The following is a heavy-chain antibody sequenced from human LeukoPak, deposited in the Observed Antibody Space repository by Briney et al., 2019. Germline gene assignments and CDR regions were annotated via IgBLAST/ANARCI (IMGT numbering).Heavy chain of an antibody. J-gene: IGHJ6*03. D-gene: IGHD1-26*01. Sequence: GGSLRLSCAASGFTFSNYNMNWVRHAPGKGLEWVSSITSSSNYIFYADSVKGRFTISRDNAKNSLYLQMNSLRGEDTAVYYCARDPYSGMYSAYYYYYMDVWGKGTTVTVSS. CDR2: ITSSSNYI. V-gene: IGHV3-21*01. CDR3: ARDPYSGMYSAYYYYYMDV. CDR1: GFTFSNYN.